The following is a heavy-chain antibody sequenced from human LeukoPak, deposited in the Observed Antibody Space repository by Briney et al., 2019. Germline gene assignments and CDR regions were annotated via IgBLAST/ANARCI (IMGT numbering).Heavy chain of an antibody. J-gene: IGHJ4*02. Sequence: GGSLRLSCAASGFTFSSYSMNWVRQAPGKGLEWVSSISSSSSYIYYADSVKGRFTISRDNAKNSLYLQMNSLRAEDTAVYYCASITMVRGVIGYYFDYWGQGTLVTVSS. CDR1: GFTFSSYS. CDR3: ASITMVRGVIGYYFDY. CDR2: ISSSSSYI. D-gene: IGHD3-10*01. V-gene: IGHV3-21*01.